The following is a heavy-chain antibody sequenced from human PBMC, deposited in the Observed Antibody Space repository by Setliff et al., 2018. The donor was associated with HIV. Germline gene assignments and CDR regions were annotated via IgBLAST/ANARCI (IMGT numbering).Heavy chain of an antibody. J-gene: IGHJ4*02. CDR3: ARDNRFDYNSGWLLDY. CDR1: GYTFTEYH. D-gene: IGHD6-19*01. CDR2: INPNTGGT. Sequence: ASVKVSCKASGYTFTEYHMHWVRQAPGQGLEWMGSINPNTGGTNYAQKFQGRVTVTRDSPTRTAYMELKRLKSDDTAVYFCARDNRFDYNSGWLLDYWGQGTLVTVSS. V-gene: IGHV1-2*02.